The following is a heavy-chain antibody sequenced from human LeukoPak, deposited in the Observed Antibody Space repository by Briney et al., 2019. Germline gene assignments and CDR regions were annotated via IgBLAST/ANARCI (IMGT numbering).Heavy chain of an antibody. Sequence: GGSLRLSCAVSGFTFSTYYMYWVRQAPGKGLEWVSSISESGGHTYYADSVKGRFTISRDNSKNVLYLQMSGLRVEDTAVYYCAPYRLSMLDSWGQGTMVPVSS. CDR2: ISESGGHT. D-gene: IGHD2-8*01. CDR3: APYRLSMLDS. CDR1: GFTFSTYY. V-gene: IGHV3-23*01. J-gene: IGHJ4*02.